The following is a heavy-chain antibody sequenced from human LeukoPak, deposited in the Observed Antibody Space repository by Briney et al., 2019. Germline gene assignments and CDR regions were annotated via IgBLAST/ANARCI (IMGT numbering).Heavy chain of an antibody. Sequence: GGSLRLSCAASGFTFSNYWMHWVRQAPGKGLVWVSRINPDGTSTSYADSVKGRFTISRDNAKNSVHLQMNSLRAEDTAVYYCARIGYSSSSFDYWGQGTLATVSS. D-gene: IGHD6-6*01. CDR2: INPDGTST. CDR1: GFTFSNYW. V-gene: IGHV3-74*01. J-gene: IGHJ4*02. CDR3: ARIGYSSSSFDY.